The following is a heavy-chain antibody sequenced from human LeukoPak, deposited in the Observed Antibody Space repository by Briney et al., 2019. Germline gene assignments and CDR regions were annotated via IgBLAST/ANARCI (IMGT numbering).Heavy chain of an antibody. CDR1: VGSISSGDYY. J-gene: IGHJ4*02. CDR3: AAAGGTVRGVTPGILDY. CDR2: IYYSGST. Sequence: SETLSLTCSVSVGSISSGDYYWSWIRQPPGKGLEWIGYIYYSGSTNYNPSLKSRVTISVDTSKNQFSLKLSSVTAADTAVYYCAAAGGTVRGVTPGILDYWGQGTLVTVSS. V-gene: IGHV4-61*08. D-gene: IGHD3-10*01.